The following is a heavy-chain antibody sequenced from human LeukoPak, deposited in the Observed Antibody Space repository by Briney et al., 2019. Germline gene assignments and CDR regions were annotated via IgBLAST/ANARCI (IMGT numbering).Heavy chain of an antibody. Sequence: SETLSLTCTVSGGSISSYYWSWIRQPPGKGLAWIGYIYYIGSTNYNPSLKSRVTISVDTSKNQFSLKLSSVTAADTAVYYCARALGYCSSTSCYPKSGFDPWGQGTLVTVSS. V-gene: IGHV4-59*01. CDR1: GGSISSYY. J-gene: IGHJ5*02. D-gene: IGHD2-2*01. CDR2: IYYIGST. CDR3: ARALGYCSSTSCYPKSGFDP.